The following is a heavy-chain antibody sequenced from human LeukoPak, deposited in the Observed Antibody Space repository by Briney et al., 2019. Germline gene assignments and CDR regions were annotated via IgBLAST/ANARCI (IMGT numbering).Heavy chain of an antibody. CDR3: ARPVPSRLGWFDP. Sequence: KSSETLSLTCTVSGGSISSSSYYWGWIRRPPGKGLEWIGNIYYSGSTYYSPSLKSRVTISVDTSKNQFSLKLSSVTAADTAVYYCARPVPSRLGWFDPWGQGTLVTVSS. CDR1: GGSISSSSYY. D-gene: IGHD1-1*01. CDR2: IYYSGST. V-gene: IGHV4-39*01. J-gene: IGHJ5*02.